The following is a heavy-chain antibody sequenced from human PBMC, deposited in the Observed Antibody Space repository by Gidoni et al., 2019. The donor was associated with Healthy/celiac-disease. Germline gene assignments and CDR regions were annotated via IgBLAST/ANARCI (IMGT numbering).Heavy chain of an antibody. J-gene: IGHJ4*02. CDR2: IYYSGST. Sequence: QVQLQESGPGLVKPSETPSLTCTVSGGSISSYYWSWIRQPPGQGLEWIGYIYYSGSTTDNPSLNRLVPISVATSKNQFSLKLSSVPAADTAVYYCARWVGGEDYWGQGTLVTVSS. CDR3: ARWVGGEDY. V-gene: IGHV4-59*01. CDR1: GGSISSYY. D-gene: IGHD3-16*01.